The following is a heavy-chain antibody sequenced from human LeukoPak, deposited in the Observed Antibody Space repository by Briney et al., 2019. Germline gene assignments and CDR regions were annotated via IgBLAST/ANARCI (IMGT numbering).Heavy chain of an antibody. D-gene: IGHD6-13*01. Sequence: SETLSLTCTVSVDSLRPFYWRCLRQPAGKGLEWFGRVYLSGRTSYNPALEKRVTMSVDTSKKQFSLKLRSVTAADTAVYYCASGGRISAANWVDPWGQGTLVTVSS. CDR3: ASGGRISAANWVDP. CDR2: VYLSGRT. J-gene: IGHJ5*02. V-gene: IGHV4-4*07. CDR1: VDSLRPFY.